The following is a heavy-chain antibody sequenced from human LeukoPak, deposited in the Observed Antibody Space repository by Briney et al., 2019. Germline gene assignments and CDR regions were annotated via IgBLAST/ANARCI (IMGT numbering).Heavy chain of an antibody. J-gene: IGHJ4*02. CDR2: ISYDGSNK. D-gene: IGHD6-6*01. CDR1: GFTFSTYG. V-gene: IGHV3-30*18. Sequence: GGSLRLSCVASGFTFSTYGMSWVRQAPGKGLEWVAVISYDGSNKYYADSVKGRFTISRDNSKNTLYLQMNSLRAEDTAVYYCAKDRLKSFDYWGQGTLVTVSS. CDR3: AKDRLKSFDY.